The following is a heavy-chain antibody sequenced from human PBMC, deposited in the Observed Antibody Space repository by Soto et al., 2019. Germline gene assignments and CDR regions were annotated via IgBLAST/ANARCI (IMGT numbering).Heavy chain of an antibody. Sequence: GSRRLSCAASGFTFSTYAMSWVRQAPGTGLEWVSAISGSGGSTYYADSVKGRFTISRDNSENTLYLQMNNLGGEDTALYYCATSASSDHWGQGT. CDR3: ATSASSDH. CDR2: ISGSGGST. J-gene: IGHJ4*02. D-gene: IGHD1-26*01. V-gene: IGHV3-23*01. CDR1: GFTFSTYA.